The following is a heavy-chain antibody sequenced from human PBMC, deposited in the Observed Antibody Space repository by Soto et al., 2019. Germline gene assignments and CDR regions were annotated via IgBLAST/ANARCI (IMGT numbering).Heavy chain of an antibody. Sequence: QVQLVQSGAEVKKPGASVKVSCKASGYTFTSYGISWVRQAPGQGLEWMGWISAYNGNTNYAQKPHGRVTQTTDTSKSTAYMELRSLRSDDTAVYYCARDDVWTPGDYYGMDVWGQGTTVTVSS. V-gene: IGHV1-18*01. D-gene: IGHD3-3*01. CDR3: ARDDVWTPGDYYGMDV. J-gene: IGHJ6*02. CDR1: GYTFTSYG. CDR2: ISAYNGNT.